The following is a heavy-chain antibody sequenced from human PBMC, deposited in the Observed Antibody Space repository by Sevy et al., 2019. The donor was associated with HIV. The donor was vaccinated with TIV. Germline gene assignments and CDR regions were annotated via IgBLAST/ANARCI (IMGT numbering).Heavy chain of an antibody. J-gene: IGHJ6*04. V-gene: IGHV3-23*01. CDR3: AKEGAGDLWFGGP. D-gene: IGHD3-10*01. CDR1: GFTFSSYA. CDR2: ISGSGGST. Sequence: GESLKISCAASGFTFSSYAMSWVRQAPGKGLEWVSAISGSGGSTYYADSVKGRFTISRDNSKNTLYLQMNSLRAEDTAVYYCAKEGAGDLWFGGPGGKGTTVTVSS.